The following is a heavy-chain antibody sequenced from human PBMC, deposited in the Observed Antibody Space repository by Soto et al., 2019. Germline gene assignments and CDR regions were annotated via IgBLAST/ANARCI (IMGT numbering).Heavy chain of an antibody. Sequence: SETLSLTCTVSGGSISSYYWSWIRQPPGKGLEWIGYIYYSGSTNYNPSLKSRVTISVDTSKNQFSLKLSSVTAADTAVYYCARHQRYYDILTGYYNYWGQGTLVTVSS. CDR2: IYYSGST. J-gene: IGHJ4*02. V-gene: IGHV4-59*08. D-gene: IGHD3-9*01. CDR3: ARHQRYYDILTGYYNY. CDR1: GGSISSYY.